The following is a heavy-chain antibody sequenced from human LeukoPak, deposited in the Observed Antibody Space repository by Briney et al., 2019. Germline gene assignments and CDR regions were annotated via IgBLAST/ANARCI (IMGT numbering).Heavy chain of an antibody. V-gene: IGHV1-18*01. Sequence: EASVKVSCKASGYTFTSYGISWVRQAPGQGLEWMGWISAYNGNTNYAQKLQGRVTMTTDTSTSTAYMELRSLRSDDTAVYYCARDSYYYGSGSYYKNMDVWGKGTTVTVSS. D-gene: IGHD3-10*01. CDR2: ISAYNGNT. CDR1: GYTFTSYG. CDR3: ARDSYYYGSGSYYKNMDV. J-gene: IGHJ6*03.